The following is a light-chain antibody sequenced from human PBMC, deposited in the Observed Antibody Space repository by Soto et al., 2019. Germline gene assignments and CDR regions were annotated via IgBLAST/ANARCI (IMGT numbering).Light chain of an antibody. CDR1: QDISNY. J-gene: IGKJ3*01. CDR2: AAS. V-gene: IGKV1-33*01. CDR3: KQYDNVPFT. Sequence: DIQMTQSPSSLSASVGDRVTITCQASQDISNYLNWYQQKPGKAPKLLIYAASNLETGVPSRYSCSGSVTEFTFTISSQEPEDIATYYCKQYDNVPFTCGRGMEVDIK.